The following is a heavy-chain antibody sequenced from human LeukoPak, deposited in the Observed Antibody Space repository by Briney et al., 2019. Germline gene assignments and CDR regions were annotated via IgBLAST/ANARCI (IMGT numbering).Heavy chain of an antibody. V-gene: IGHV3-30*02. CDR2: IRYDGSNK. CDR1: GFAFSSYG. CDR3: AKDRGSGGYSYGYFDY. Sequence: GGSLRLSCAASGFAFSSYGMHWVRQAPGKGLEWVAFIRYDGSNKYYADSVKGRFTISRDNSKNTLYLQMNSLRAEDTAVYYCAKDRGSGGYSYGYFDYWGQGTLVTVSS. J-gene: IGHJ4*02. D-gene: IGHD5-18*01.